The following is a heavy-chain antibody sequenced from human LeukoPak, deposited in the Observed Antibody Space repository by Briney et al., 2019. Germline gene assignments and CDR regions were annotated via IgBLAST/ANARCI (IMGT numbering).Heavy chain of an antibody. Sequence: GRSLRLSCAASGFTFSSYGMHWVRQAPGKGLEWVAVISYDGSNKYYADSVKGRFTISRDNSKNTLYLQMNSLRAEDTAVYYCAKDGCSSTSCYKDYWGQGTLVTVSS. D-gene: IGHD2-2*02. V-gene: IGHV3-30*18. CDR1: GFTFSSYG. J-gene: IGHJ4*02. CDR3: AKDGCSSTSCYKDY. CDR2: ISYDGSNK.